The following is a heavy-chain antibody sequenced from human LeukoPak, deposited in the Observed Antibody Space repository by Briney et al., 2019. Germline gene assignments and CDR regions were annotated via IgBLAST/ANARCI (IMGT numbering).Heavy chain of an antibody. CDR3: AKDPSSGWYRWSMDV. V-gene: IGHV3-30*18. D-gene: IGHD6-19*01. CDR2: MSNDGDNK. CDR1: GFSFSSHG. J-gene: IGHJ6*02. Sequence: PGSSLRLSCEASGFSFSSHGMHWVRQAPGKGLEWLALMSNDGDNKDYADSVKGRFTISRDNSKNTLYLQMNSLTTEDTALYYCAKDPSSGWYRWSMDVWGQGTTVTVFS.